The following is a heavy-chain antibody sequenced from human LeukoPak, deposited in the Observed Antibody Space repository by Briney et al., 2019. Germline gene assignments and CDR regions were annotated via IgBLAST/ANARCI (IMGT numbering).Heavy chain of an antibody. V-gene: IGHV3-20*04. CDR2: INWNGGST. D-gene: IGHD3-22*01. Sequence: GGSLRLSCAASGFTFDDYGMSWVRQAPGKGLEWVSGINWNGGSTGYADSVKGRFTISRDNAKNSLYLQMNSLRAEDTALYYCARDYDSSGHTSLGYWGQGTLVTVSS. CDR1: GFTFDDYG. J-gene: IGHJ4*02. CDR3: ARDYDSSGHTSLGY.